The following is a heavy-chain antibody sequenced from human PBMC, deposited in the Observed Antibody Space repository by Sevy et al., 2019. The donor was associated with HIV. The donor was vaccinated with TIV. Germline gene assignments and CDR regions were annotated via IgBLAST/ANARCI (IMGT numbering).Heavy chain of an antibody. CDR3: AKKGWDGCHIPIDY. V-gene: IGHV3-33*06. D-gene: IGHD2-2*02. Sequence: GGSLRHSCAASGFTFSSYGMHWVRQAPGKGLEWVAVIWYDGSNQYYADSVKGRFTISRDNSKNTLYLQMNSLRVEDTAVYYCAKKGWDGCHIPIDYWGQGTLVTVSS. CDR1: GFTFSSYG. J-gene: IGHJ4*02. CDR2: IWYDGSNQ.